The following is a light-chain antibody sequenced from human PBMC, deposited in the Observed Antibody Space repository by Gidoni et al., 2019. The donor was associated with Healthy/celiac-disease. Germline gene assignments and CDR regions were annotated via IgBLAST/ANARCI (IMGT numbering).Light chain of an antibody. J-gene: IGKJ1*01. Sequence: ESVLTQSPGTLSLSPGERATLSCRASQSVSSSYLAWYQQKPGQAPRLLIYGASSRATGIPDRFSGSGSGTDFTLTIRRLEPEAFAVYYCQQYPRAFGQGTKVEIK. CDR2: GAS. V-gene: IGKV3-20*01. CDR3: QQYPRA. CDR1: QSVSSSY.